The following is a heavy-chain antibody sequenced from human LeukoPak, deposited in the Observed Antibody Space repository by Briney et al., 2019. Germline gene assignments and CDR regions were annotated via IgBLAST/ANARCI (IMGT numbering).Heavy chain of an antibody. CDR3: ARQARGVHFDY. V-gene: IGHV4-59*05. CDR2: IYYSGST. J-gene: IGHJ4*02. CDR1: GGSMRSYY. D-gene: IGHD3-10*01. Sequence: PSETLSLTCTVSGGSMRSYYCSWVRQPPGKGLERIASIYYSGSTYYNPSLKSRVTISVDRSKNRFSLKLNSVTAADTAVYFCARQARGVHFDYWGQGTLVTVSS.